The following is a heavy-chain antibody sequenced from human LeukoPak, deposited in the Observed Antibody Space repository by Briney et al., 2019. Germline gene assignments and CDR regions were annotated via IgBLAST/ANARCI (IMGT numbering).Heavy chain of an antibody. CDR2: VHDSGRT. Sequence: SETLSLTCTVSGGSISNSYWTWIRQSPGTGLEYIAYVHDSGRTNYNPSLKSRATISIDTTKNQISLKLTSVTTADTAAYYCAKNQVLDEDVFNVWGQGTMVTVSS. V-gene: IGHV4-59*01. CDR1: GGSISNSY. D-gene: IGHD2-8*02. J-gene: IGHJ3*01. CDR3: AKNQVLDEDVFNV.